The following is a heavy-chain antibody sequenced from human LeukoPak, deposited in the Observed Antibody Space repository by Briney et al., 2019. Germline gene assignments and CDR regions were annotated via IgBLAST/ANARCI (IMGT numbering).Heavy chain of an antibody. D-gene: IGHD4-11*01. CDR1: GFTFSSYA. Sequence: PGGSLRLSCAASGFTFSSYAMSWVRQAPGKGLEWVSVISGSGGTTYYADSVKGRFTISRDNSKNTVYLQMNSLRAEDTALYYCAKDVLPTVWSPHYWGQGTLVTVSS. J-gene: IGHJ4*02. CDR3: AKDVLPTVWSPHY. CDR2: ISGSGGTT. V-gene: IGHV3-23*01.